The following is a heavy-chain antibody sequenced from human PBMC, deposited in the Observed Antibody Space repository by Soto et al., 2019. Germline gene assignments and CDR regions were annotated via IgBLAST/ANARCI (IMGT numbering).Heavy chain of an antibody. V-gene: IGHV1-18*01. J-gene: IGHJ4*02. D-gene: IGHD3-10*01. Sequence: QVQLVQSGAEVKKPGASVKVSCKASGYTFTSYGISWVRQTPGQGLEWMGWISAYNGNTNYAQKLQGRVTMTTDTYTSTAYMELRSLRSDDTAVYYCARGRPPVRGYGHHQYFDYWGQGTLVTVSS. CDR3: ARGRPPVRGYGHHQYFDY. CDR1: GYTFTSYG. CDR2: ISAYNGNT.